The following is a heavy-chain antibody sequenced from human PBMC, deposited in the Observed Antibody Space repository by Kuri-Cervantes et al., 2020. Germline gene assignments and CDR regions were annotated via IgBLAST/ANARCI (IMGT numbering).Heavy chain of an antibody. D-gene: IGHD4-17*01. J-gene: IGHJ4*02. CDR1: GYTFTSYA. V-gene: IGHV1-46*01. CDR3: ARDGWVTMYHLDS. Sequence: ASVKVSCKASGYTFTSYAMNWVRQAPGQGLEWMGIINPSGGSTSYAQKFQGRVTITSDTSASTVDMELSTLRSEDTAVYYCARDGWVTMYHLDSWGQGTLVTVSS. CDR2: INPSGGST.